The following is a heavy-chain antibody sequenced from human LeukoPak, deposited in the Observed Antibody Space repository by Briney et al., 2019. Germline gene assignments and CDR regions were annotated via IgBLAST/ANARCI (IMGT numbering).Heavy chain of an antibody. CDR2: ISAYNGNT. J-gene: IGHJ4*02. V-gene: IGHV1-18*01. Sequence: GASVKVSCKASGYTFTSYGISWVRQAPGRGLGWMGWISAYNGNTNYAQKLQGRVTMTTDTSTSTAYMELRSLRSDDTAVYYCARDRDPHYYDSSGYFADYWGQGTLVTVSS. CDR3: ARDRDPHYYDSSGYFADY. CDR1: GYTFTSYG. D-gene: IGHD3-22*01.